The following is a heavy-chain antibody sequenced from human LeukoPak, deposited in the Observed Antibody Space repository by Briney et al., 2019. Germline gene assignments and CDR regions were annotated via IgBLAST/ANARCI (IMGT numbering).Heavy chain of an antibody. CDR3: ARDIVVVSAAQAGYWFDP. D-gene: IGHD2-2*01. CDR1: GYTFTGYY. CDR2: INPNSGYT. Sequence: PGSSVKVSCKASGYTFTGYYMHWVRQAPGQGLEWMGWINPNSGYTNYAQKFQGRVTMTRATSISTAYMELSRLRSDDTAVYYCARDIVVVSAAQAGYWFDPWGQGTLVTVSS. J-gene: IGHJ5*02. V-gene: IGHV1-2*02.